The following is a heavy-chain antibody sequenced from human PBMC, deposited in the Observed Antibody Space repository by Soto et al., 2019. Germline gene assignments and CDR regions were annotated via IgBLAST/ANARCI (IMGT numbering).Heavy chain of an antibody. CDR1: GYTFTSYY. J-gene: IGHJ3*02. CDR2: INPSGGST. Sequence: ASVKVSCKASGYTFTSYYMHWVRQAPGQGLEWMGIINPSGGSTSYAQKFQGRVTITRDMSTSTAYMELSSLRSEDTAVYYCAALSLGFVVVTAIGADAFDIWGQGTMVTVSS. D-gene: IGHD2-21*02. V-gene: IGHV1-46*01. CDR3: AALSLGFVVVTAIGADAFDI.